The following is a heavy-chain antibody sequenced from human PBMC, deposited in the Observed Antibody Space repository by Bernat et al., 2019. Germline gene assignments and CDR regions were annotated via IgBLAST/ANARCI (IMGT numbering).Heavy chain of an antibody. J-gene: IGHJ5*02. Sequence: QLQLQESGPGLVKPSETLSLTCTVSGGSISSSSYYWGWIRQPPGKGLEWIGSIYYSGSTYYNPSLKSRVTISVDTSKNQFSLKLSSVTVADPAVYYCARTKDFWTGYYKGCWFDPWGQGTLVTVSS. CDR2: IYYSGST. CDR1: GGSISSSSYY. V-gene: IGHV4-39*07. CDR3: ARTKDFWTGYYKGCWFDP. D-gene: IGHD3/OR15-3a*01.